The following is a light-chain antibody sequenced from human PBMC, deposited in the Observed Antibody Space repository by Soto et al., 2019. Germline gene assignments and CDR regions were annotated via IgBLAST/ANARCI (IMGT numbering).Light chain of an antibody. J-gene: IGKJ3*01. CDR2: GAS. Sequence: PGERVTLSCRASQSVSSSYLTWYQQKPGQAPRLLIYGASTRATSIPARFSGSGSGTDFTLTISSLQPEDFAVYYCQQDYTRFTFDSGTKVDIK. CDR3: QQDYTRFT. CDR1: QSVSSSY. V-gene: IGKV3D-7*01.